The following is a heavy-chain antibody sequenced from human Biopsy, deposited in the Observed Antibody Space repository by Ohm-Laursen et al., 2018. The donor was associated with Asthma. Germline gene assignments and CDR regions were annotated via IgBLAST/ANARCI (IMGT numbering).Heavy chain of an antibody. Sequence: SVKVSCKASGYTFSSYQMHWVRQAPGQGLEWLGMIKHISEYAQKFQGRVTMTRDTSTSTVYMELSSLRAEDTAVYYCARGDSSNWSHYYFDYWGQGTLVTVSS. J-gene: IGHJ4*02. D-gene: IGHD3-22*01. CDR2: IKHISE. V-gene: IGHV1-46*01. CDR3: ARGDSSNWSHYYFDY. CDR1: GYTFSSYQ.